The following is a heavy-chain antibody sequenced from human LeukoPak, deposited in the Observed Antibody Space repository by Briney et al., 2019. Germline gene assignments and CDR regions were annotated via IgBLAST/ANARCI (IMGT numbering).Heavy chain of an antibody. D-gene: IGHD3-16*02. V-gene: IGHV4-59*12. CDR3: ASHYYDYVWGSYRPRGGYFDY. CDR2: IYYSGST. J-gene: IGHJ4*02. Sequence: PSETLSLTCTVSGGSISSYYWSWIRQPPGKGLEWIGYIYYSGSTNYNPSLKSRVTISVDTSKNQFSLKLSSVTAADTAVYYCASHYYDYVWGSYRPRGGYFDYWGQGTLVTVSS. CDR1: GGSISSYY.